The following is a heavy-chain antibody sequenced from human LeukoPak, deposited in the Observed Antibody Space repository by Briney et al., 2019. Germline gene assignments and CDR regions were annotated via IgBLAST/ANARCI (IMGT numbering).Heavy chain of an antibody. Sequence: GESLKISCHGSGDTFSNNWIAWVRQPPGKGLEWMGSIFPRDSHIGYNPAFQGQVTISADKSINTAYLQWSSLKASDTAVYFCARNLITVAALSPFDYWGQGSLVTVSS. V-gene: IGHV5-51*01. CDR3: ARNLITVAALSPFDY. J-gene: IGHJ4*02. D-gene: IGHD6-19*01. CDR2: IFPRDSHI. CDR1: GDTFSNNW.